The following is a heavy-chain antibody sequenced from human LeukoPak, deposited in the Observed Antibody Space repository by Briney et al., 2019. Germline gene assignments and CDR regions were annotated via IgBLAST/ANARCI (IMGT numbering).Heavy chain of an antibody. CDR3: ARGLN. D-gene: IGHD3-16*01. CDR2: IYYSGST. V-gene: IGHV4-59*04. CDR1: GGSIGSYY. Sequence: SETLSLTCTVSGGSIGSYYWSWIRQPPGKGLEWIGSIYYSGSTYYNPSLKSRVTISVDTSKNQFSLKLSSVTAADTAVYYCARGLNWGQGTLVTVSS. J-gene: IGHJ4*02.